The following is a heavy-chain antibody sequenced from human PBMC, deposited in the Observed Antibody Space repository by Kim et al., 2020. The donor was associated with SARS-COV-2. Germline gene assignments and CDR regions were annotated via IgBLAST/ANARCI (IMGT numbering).Heavy chain of an antibody. CDR2: IDQSGDT. CDR1: GGSLTDYS. J-gene: IGHJ3*01. CDR3: ARQPNPGSLVVVLADV. V-gene: IGHV4-34*01. D-gene: IGHD2-15*01. Sequence: SETLSLTCAVYGGSLTDYSWTWLRQFPEKGLEWIGEIDQSGDTASNPSLKSRVSMSVDTSKKQFSLTLNSVTAADTAVYYCARQPNPGSLVVVLADVRG.